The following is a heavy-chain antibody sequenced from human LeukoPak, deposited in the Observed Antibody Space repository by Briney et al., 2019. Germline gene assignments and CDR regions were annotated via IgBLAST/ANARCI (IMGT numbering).Heavy chain of an antibody. Sequence: SETLSLTCTVSGGSISSSRYYWGWIRQPPGKGLEWIGTIYYNGDTYYNPSLNSRVTISVDTSKNQSSLKLSSVTAADTAVYYCASPREMATIYDAFDVWGQGTMVIVSS. D-gene: IGHD5-24*01. V-gene: IGHV4-39*01. J-gene: IGHJ3*01. CDR3: ASPREMATIYDAFDV. CDR2: IYYNGDT. CDR1: GGSISSSRYY.